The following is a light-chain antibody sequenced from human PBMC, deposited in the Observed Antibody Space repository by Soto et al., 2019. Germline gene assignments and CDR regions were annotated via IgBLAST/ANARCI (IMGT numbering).Light chain of an antibody. CDR2: DVN. Sequence: QSALTQPRSVSGSPGQSVTISCLGTSXDVGGYEYVSWYQQHPGKAPRLLIFDVNKRPSGVPDRFSGSKSGNTASLTISGLQADDESDYYCCSDVGTFIPVFESGPNVTGL. V-gene: IGLV2-11*01. J-gene: IGLJ1*01. CDR3: CSDVGTFIPV. CDR1: SXDVGGYEY.